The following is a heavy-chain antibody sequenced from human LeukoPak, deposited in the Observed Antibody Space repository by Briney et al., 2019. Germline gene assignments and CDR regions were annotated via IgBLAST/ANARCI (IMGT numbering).Heavy chain of an antibody. D-gene: IGHD3-3*01. CDR1: GGSISSYY. J-gene: IGHJ4*02. Sequence: SETLSLTCTVSGGSISSYYWSWIRQPPGKGLEWIGYIYYSGSTNYNPSLKSRVTISVDTSKNQFSLKLSSVTAADTAVYYCARSGFWSGYASFLFYWGQGTLVTVSS. CDR2: IYYSGST. CDR3: ARSGFWSGYASFLFY. V-gene: IGHV4-59*01.